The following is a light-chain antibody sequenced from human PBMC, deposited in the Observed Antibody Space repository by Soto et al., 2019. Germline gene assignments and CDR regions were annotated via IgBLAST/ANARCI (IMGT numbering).Light chain of an antibody. Sequence: DIVLTQSPATLSLSPGERATLSCRTSQSVSSQLAWYQQKPGQAPRLLIYDGFNWATGIPARFSGGGSGTDFTRTISSLEPEDFALYYCQQRYNCPLTFGGGTKVEIK. CDR3: QQRYNCPLT. CDR1: QSVSSQ. J-gene: IGKJ4*01. CDR2: DGF. V-gene: IGKV3-11*01.